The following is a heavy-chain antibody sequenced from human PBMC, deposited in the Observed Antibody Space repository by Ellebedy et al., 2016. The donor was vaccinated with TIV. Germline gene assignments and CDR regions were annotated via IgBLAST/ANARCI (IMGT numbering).Heavy chain of an antibody. CDR2: VGPAGAT. D-gene: IGHD5-24*01. CDR1: GFTFTIYD. V-gene: IGHV3-13*01. J-gene: IGHJ4*02. CDR3: ANAALVAVPGRLENRDAYNSDY. Sequence: PGGSLRLSCAASGFTFTIYDFHWVRHPTGNGLEWFSAVGPAGATYYPDSVKGRFTISRENAKNSLYLQMNNLTAEDTAVYYCANAALVAVPGRLENRDAYNSDYWGQGTLVTVSS.